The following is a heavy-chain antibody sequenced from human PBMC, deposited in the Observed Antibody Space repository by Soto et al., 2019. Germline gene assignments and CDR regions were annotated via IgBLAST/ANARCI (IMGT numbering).Heavy chain of an antibody. V-gene: IGHV3-64*01. CDR1: GFPFSDYA. J-gene: IGHJ3*02. Sequence: PGGSLRLSCAASGFPFSDYAMHWVRQAPGKGLECVSAISTDGGSKSYPNSVRGRFTVSRDNSKNTLYLQMGSLRPEDTAVYYCVREYRYCCGCSCKTWSGGFDIWGQGIMVTVSS. D-gene: IGHD2-15*01. CDR2: ISTDGGSK. CDR3: VREYRYCCGCSCKTWSGGFDI.